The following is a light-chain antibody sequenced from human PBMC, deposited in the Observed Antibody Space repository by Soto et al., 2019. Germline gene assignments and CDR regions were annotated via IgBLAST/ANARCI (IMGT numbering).Light chain of an antibody. Sequence: QSALTQPASVSGSPGQSITISCTGTSSDVGGHNYVSWYQQHPGKAPKLMIYEVTNRPSGVSNRFSASKSGNTASLTISGLQAEDEADYYCATWDDSLNGHVFGGGTKLTVL. CDR2: EVT. V-gene: IGLV2-14*01. CDR1: SSDVGGHNY. J-gene: IGLJ3*02. CDR3: ATWDDSLNGHV.